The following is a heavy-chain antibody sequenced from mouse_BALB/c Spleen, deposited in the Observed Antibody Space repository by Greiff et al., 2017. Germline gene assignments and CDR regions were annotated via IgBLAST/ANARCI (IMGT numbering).Heavy chain of an antibody. CDR1: GFTFSSYT. V-gene: IGHV5-12-2*01. CDR3: ARGGNYRYDAGYYAMDY. CDR2: ISNGGGST. J-gene: IGHJ4*01. Sequence: EVQLVESGGGLVQPGGSLKLSCAASGFTFSSYTMSWVRQTPEKRLEWVAYISNGGGSTYYPDTVKGRFTISRDNAKNTLYLQMSSLKSEDTAMYYCARGGNYRYDAGYYAMDYWGQGTSVTVSS. D-gene: IGHD2-14*01.